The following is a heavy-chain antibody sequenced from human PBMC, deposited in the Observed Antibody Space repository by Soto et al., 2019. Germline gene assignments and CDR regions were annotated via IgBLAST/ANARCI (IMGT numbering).Heavy chain of an antibody. J-gene: IGHJ6*02. CDR2: MNPNSGNT. CDR1: GYSITSYD. Sequence: VASVNGSCTTSGYSITSYDIDWGRQATGQGLEWMGWMNPNSGNTGYAQKFQGRVTMTRNTSISTAYMELSSLRSEDTAVYYCARGRGYCTNGVCYTGGMDVWGQGTTVPVFS. V-gene: IGHV1-8*01. D-gene: IGHD2-8*01. CDR3: ARGRGYCTNGVCYTGGMDV.